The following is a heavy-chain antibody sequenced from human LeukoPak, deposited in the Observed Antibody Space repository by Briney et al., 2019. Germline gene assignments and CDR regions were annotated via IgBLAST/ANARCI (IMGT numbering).Heavy chain of an antibody. CDR2: LNPNSGDT. Sequence: ASVKVSCKASGYTFTSYDINWVRQATGQGPEWMGWLNPNSGDTGYAQKFQGRVTITRDTSISTAYMELSSLRSEDTAVYYCAREIGPRQLHLWGSAFDYWGQGTLVTVSS. CDR1: GYTFTSYD. V-gene: IGHV1-8*03. D-gene: IGHD5-18*01. J-gene: IGHJ4*02. CDR3: AREIGPRQLHLWGSAFDY.